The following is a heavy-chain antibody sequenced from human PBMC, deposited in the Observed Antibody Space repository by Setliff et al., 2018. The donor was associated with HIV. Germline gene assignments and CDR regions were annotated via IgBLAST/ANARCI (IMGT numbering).Heavy chain of an antibody. V-gene: IGHV4-59*01. J-gene: IGHJ4*02. D-gene: IGHD2-2*01. Sequence: SETLSLTCTVSGGSINNYFWSWIRQSPGRGLEWIGYVYYNGNTNNNPSVMGRVTMSIDTSKNQFSLKLRSVTAADTAMYYCARDAPYCSSHSCSVRLFDYWGQGTLVTVSS. CDR2: VYYNGNT. CDR3: ARDAPYCSSHSCSVRLFDY. CDR1: GGSINNYF.